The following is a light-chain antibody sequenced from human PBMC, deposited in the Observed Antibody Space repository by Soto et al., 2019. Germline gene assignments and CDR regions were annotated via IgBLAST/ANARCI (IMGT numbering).Light chain of an antibody. J-gene: IGKJ5*01. Sequence: DIQLTQSPSLLSASVGERVTITCRASHDISTYLAWYQQKPGKAPKLMIYEASTLQSGVPSRFSGSGSGTEFTLTISGLLPEDFATYHCQKLNTLPFNFGQGTRLEIK. CDR2: EAS. CDR1: HDISTY. CDR3: QKLNTLPFN. V-gene: IGKV1-9*01.